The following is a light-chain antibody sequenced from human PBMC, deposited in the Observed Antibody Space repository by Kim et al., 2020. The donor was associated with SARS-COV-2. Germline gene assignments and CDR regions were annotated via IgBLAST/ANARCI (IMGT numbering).Light chain of an antibody. V-gene: IGKV3-20*01. CDR1: QSFSSTY. CDR3: QQYHASPLT. J-gene: IGKJ1*01. Sequence: SPGERATLSCRASQSFSSTYLAWYQQKPGQAPRLVVYGASSRATGIPDRFSGSGSGTDFTLTISRLEPEDFAVYYCQQYHASPLTFGQGTKVEIK. CDR2: GAS.